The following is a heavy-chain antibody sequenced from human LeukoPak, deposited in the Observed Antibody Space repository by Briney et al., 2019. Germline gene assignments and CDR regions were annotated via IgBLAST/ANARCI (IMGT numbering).Heavy chain of an antibody. CDR1: GFTFSGSA. V-gene: IGHV3-73*01. CDR3: TRGARSGGSANWFDP. CDR2: IRSKANSYAT. J-gene: IGHJ5*02. D-gene: IGHD2-15*01. Sequence: GGSLKLSCAASGFTFSGSAMHWVRQASGKGLEWVGRIRSKANSYATAYAASVKGRFTISRDDSKNTAYLQMNSLKTEDTAVYYCTRGARSGGSANWFDPWGQGTLVTVSS.